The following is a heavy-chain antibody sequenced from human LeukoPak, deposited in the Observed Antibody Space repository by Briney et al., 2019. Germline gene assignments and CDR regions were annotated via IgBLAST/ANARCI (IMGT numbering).Heavy chain of an antibody. CDR3: ARHQWVPAFDI. J-gene: IGHJ3*02. Sequence: SETLSLTCTVSGESVSGFYWNWIRQPPGKGLEWIGYIYYSGNTNYNPSLKSRVTISIDTSKNQFSLKLSSVTAADTAIYYCARHQWVPAFDIWGQGTMVTVSS. V-gene: IGHV4-59*08. CDR2: IYYSGNT. CDR1: GESVSGFY. D-gene: IGHD1-26*01.